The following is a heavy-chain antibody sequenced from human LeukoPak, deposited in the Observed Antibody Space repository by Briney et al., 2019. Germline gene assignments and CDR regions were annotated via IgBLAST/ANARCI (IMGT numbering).Heavy chain of an antibody. CDR1: GFTFSSYA. Sequence: GRSLRLSCAASGFTFSSYAMHWVRQAPGKGLEWVAVISYDGSNKYYADSVKGRFTISRDDSKNTLYLQVNSLRAEDTAVYYCAKKSRFLEWLHDAFDIWGQGTMVTVSS. V-gene: IGHV3-30-3*02. CDR3: AKKSRFLEWLHDAFDI. D-gene: IGHD3-3*01. J-gene: IGHJ3*02. CDR2: ISYDGSNK.